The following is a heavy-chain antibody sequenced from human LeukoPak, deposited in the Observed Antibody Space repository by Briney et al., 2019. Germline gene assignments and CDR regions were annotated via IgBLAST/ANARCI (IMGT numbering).Heavy chain of an antibody. CDR1: GFTVSSNY. V-gene: IGHV3-53*01. D-gene: IGHD3-10*01. CDR3: AKDRLAVRVLDY. CDR2: IYSGGST. Sequence: PGGSLRLSCSASGFTVSSNYMSWVRQAPGKGLEWVSVIYSGGSTYYADSVKGRFTISRDNSKNTLYIQLNSLRAEDTAVYYCAKDRLAVRVLDYWGQGTLVTVSS. J-gene: IGHJ4*02.